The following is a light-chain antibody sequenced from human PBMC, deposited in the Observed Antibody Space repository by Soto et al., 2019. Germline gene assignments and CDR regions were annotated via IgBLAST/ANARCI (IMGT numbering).Light chain of an antibody. J-gene: IGLJ2*01. Sequence: QLVLTQSPSASASLGASVKLTCTLSSGHNSYAIAWYQQQPEKGPRYLMKLNSDGSHSSGDGIPDRFSGSSSGAERYLTISSLQSEDEADYYCQTWATDIHVVFGGGTKLTVL. CDR2: LNSDGSH. CDR3: QTWATDIHVV. V-gene: IGLV4-69*01. CDR1: SGHNSYA.